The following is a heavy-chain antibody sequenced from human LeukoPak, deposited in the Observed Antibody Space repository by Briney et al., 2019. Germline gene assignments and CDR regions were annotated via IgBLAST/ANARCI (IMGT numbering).Heavy chain of an antibody. CDR1: GFTFSSYW. Sequence: GGSLRLSCAASGFTFSSYWMHWVRQAPGKGLVWVSRINSDGSSTSYADSVKGRFTISRDNAKNTLCLQMKSLRAEDTAVYYCARVAVVVVPAAGGSFNWFDPWGQGALVTVSS. J-gene: IGHJ5*02. CDR3: ARVAVVVVPAAGGSFNWFDP. CDR2: INSDGSST. V-gene: IGHV3-74*01. D-gene: IGHD2-2*01.